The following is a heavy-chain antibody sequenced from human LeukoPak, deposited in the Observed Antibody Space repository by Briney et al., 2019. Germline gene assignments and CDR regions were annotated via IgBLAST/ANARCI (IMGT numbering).Heavy chain of an antibody. Sequence: ASVKVSCKASGYTFTGYYMHWVRQAPGQGLAWMGWINPNSGGTNYAQKFQGRVTMTRDTSISTAYMELSRLRSDDTAVYYCARDMVRGVSDWFDPWGQGTLVTVSS. J-gene: IGHJ5*02. CDR1: GYTFTGYY. V-gene: IGHV1-2*02. CDR2: INPNSGGT. CDR3: ARDMVRGVSDWFDP. D-gene: IGHD3-10*01.